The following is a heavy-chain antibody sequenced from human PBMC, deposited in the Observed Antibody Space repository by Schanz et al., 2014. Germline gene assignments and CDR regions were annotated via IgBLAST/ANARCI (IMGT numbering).Heavy chain of an antibody. Sequence: VQLVETGGGVVQPGRSLRLSCAASGFTFSTYAMHWVRQAPGKGLEWGTSISWNSGRVDYADSVQGRLTITRDDAKNSLYLQMNRLRAEDTALYYCAKDRQTTVSRVGYYYGMDVWGQGTTVTVSS. V-gene: IGHV3-9*01. CDR2: ISWNSGRV. CDR1: GFTFSTYA. CDR3: AKDRQTTVSRVGYYYGMDV. J-gene: IGHJ6*02. D-gene: IGHD4-4*01.